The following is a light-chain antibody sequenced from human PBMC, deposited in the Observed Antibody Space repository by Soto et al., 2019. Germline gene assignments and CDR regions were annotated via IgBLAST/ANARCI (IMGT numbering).Light chain of an antibody. CDR3: CSYAGSSTFAV. CDR2: EGS. Sequence: QSALTQPASVSGSPGQSITISCTGTSSDVGSYNLVSWYQQHPGKAPKLMIYEGSKWPSGVSTRFSGSKSGNTASLTISGLQAEDEGDYYCCSYAGSSTFAVFGGGTKLTVL. J-gene: IGLJ2*01. V-gene: IGLV2-23*03. CDR1: SSDVGSYNL.